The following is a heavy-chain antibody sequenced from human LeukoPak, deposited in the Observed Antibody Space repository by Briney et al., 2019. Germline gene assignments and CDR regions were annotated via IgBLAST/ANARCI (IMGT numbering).Heavy chain of an antibody. CDR2: IRRSGDST. CDR1: GFTFTTYA. J-gene: IGHJ4*02. CDR3: AKSLSAYYFDQ. V-gene: IGHV3-23*01. Sequence: GGSLRLSCVDSGFTFTTYAMSWVRQAPGMGLEWVSTIRRSGDSTYHAGSVRGRFTISRDTSKNTLYLQMNSLRADDTAIYFCAKSLSAYYFDQWGQGTLVTVSS. D-gene: IGHD3-3*01.